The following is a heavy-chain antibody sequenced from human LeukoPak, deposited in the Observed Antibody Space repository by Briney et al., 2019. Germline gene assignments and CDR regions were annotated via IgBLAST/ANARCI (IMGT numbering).Heavy chain of an antibody. CDR1: GFTFSSYE. D-gene: IGHD3-10*01. Sequence: GGSLRLSCAASGFTFSSYEMNWVRQAPGKGLEWVSYISSSGSTIYYADSVKGRFTISRDNAKNSLYLQMNSLRAEDTAVYYCARVSVRGVLDYWGQGTLVTVSS. CDR2: ISSSGSTI. V-gene: IGHV3-48*03. CDR3: ARVSVRGVLDY. J-gene: IGHJ4*02.